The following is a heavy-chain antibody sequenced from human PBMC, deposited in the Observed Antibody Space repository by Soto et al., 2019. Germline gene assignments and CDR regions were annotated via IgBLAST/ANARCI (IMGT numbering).Heavy chain of an antibody. CDR3: ATGGPSGLCFYGMDV. CDR2: FDPEDAET. D-gene: IGHD3-9*01. V-gene: IGHV1-24*01. CDR1: GYALRRLS. Sequence: ASVKVSCKVSGYALRRLSMHWARQAPGKGLERMGSFDPEDAETLYAHNFQGRVTMTEDTSTDTSHMELCSLRSQDTAVYYCATGGPSGLCFYGMDVWGQVTAVTVSS. J-gene: IGHJ6*02.